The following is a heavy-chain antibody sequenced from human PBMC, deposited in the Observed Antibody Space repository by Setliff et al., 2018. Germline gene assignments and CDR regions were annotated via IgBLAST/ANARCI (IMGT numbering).Heavy chain of an antibody. CDR1: GGSVSSSSYY. D-gene: IGHD3-22*01. Sequence: SETLSLTCTVSGGSVSSSSYYWGWIRQSPGKGLEWIGEINHSGSTNYNPSLKSRVTMSVDTSKNQFSLRLSSVTAADTAVYYCARAAKYDSSGYYGFWFDPWGQGKLVTVSS. V-gene: IGHV4-39*07. CDR2: INHSGST. CDR3: ARAAKYDSSGYYGFWFDP. J-gene: IGHJ5*02.